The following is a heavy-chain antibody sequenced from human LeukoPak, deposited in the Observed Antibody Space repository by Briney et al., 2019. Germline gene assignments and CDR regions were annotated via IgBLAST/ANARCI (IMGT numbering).Heavy chain of an antibody. CDR2: IWSDGTNQ. CDR1: KSTFSHYG. V-gene: IGHV3-33*06. CDR3: AKDAQRGFDYSNSLEY. D-gene: IGHD4-11*01. Sequence: PGGSLRLSCAASKSTFSHYGMHWVRQAPGKGLQWVAVIWSDGTNQYYADSVKGRFTISRDNSNKMVYLQMNSLRADDTGVYYCAKDAQRGFDYSNSLEYWGQGALVIVSA. J-gene: IGHJ4*02.